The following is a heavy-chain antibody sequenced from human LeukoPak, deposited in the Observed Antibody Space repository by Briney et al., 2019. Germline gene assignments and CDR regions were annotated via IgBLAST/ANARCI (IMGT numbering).Heavy chain of an antibody. D-gene: IGHD5-18*01. CDR2: IYYSGST. CDR3: ARHPTALVSYGFDP. Sequence: SETLSLTCTVSGGSFSNYYWSWIRQPPGKGLEWVGYIYYSGSTNYNPSLKSRVTISVDTSKNQLSLNLSSVTAADTAVYYCARHPTALVSYGFDPWGRGTLVTVSS. V-gene: IGHV4-59*08. CDR1: GGSFSNYY. J-gene: IGHJ5*02.